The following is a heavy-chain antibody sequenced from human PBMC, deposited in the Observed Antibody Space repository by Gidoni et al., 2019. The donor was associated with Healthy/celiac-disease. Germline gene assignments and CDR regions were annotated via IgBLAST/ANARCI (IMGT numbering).Heavy chain of an antibody. CDR1: GYTFTSYA. J-gene: IGHJ5*02. CDR2: INAGNGNT. D-gene: IGHD2-2*01. CDR3: ARGGDIVVVPAAIHWFDP. Sequence: QVQLVQSGAEVKKPGASVKVSCKASGYTFTSYALHWVRQAPGQRLEWMGWINAGNGNTKYSQKFQGRVTITRDTSASTAYMELSSLRSEDTAVYYCARGGDIVVVPAAIHWFDPWGQGTLVTVSS. V-gene: IGHV1-3*01.